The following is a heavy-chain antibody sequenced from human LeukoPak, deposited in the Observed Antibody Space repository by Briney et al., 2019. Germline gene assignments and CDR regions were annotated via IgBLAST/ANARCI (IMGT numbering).Heavy chain of an antibody. CDR2: IIPILGIA. CDR3: ARGRTAMATIPYYFDY. J-gene: IGHJ4*02. D-gene: IGHD5-24*01. CDR1: GGTFSSYT. Sequence: ASVKVSCKASGGTFSSYTISWVRQAPGQGLEWMGRIIPILGIANYAQKFQGRVTITADKSTSTAYMELSSLRSEDTAVYYCARGRTAMATIPYYFDYWGQGTLVTVSS. V-gene: IGHV1-69*02.